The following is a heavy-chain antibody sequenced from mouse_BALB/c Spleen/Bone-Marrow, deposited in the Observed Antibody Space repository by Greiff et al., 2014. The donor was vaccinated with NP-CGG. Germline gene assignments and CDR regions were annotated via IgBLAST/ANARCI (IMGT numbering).Heavy chain of an antibody. CDR2: ISSGSRTI. CDR1: GFTFSSFG. Sequence: EVQRVESGGGLVQPGGSRKLSCAASGFTFSSFGMHWVRQAPEKGLEWVAYISSGSRTIYYADTVKSRFTISRDNPKNTLSLQMTGLRSEDTAMYYCTRGGNWEDFDYWGQGTTLTVSS. CDR3: TRGGNWEDFDY. D-gene: IGHD4-1*01. V-gene: IGHV5-17*02. J-gene: IGHJ2*01.